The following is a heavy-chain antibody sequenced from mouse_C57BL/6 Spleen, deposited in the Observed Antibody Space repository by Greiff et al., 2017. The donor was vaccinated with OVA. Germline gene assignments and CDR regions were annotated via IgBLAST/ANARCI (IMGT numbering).Heavy chain of an antibody. CDR3: ARGGTYYGSSYDY. V-gene: IGHV1-61*01. Sequence: VQLQQSGAELVRPGSSVKLSCKASGYTFTSYWMDWVKQGPGQGLEWIGNIYPSDSETHYNQKFKDKATLTVDKSSSTAYMQLSSLTSEDSAVYYCARGGTYYGSSYDYWGQGTTLTVSS. D-gene: IGHD1-1*01. J-gene: IGHJ2*01. CDR1: GYTFTSYW. CDR2: IYPSDSET.